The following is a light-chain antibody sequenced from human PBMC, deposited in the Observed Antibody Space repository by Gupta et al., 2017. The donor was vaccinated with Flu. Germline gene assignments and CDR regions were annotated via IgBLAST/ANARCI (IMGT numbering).Light chain of an antibody. V-gene: IGKV1-8*01. CDR2: AAS. CDR1: QGISSY. J-gene: IGKJ1*01. CDR3: QQYYSYPQVT. Sequence: TGDRVTITCRASQGISSYLAWYQHKPGKAPKLLIYAASTLQMGVPSRFSGSGTGTDFTLTISCRQSEDFATYYCQQYYSYPQVTFGQGTKVEIK.